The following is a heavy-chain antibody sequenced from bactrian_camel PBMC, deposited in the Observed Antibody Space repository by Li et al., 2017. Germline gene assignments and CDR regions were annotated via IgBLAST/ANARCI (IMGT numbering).Heavy chain of an antibody. CDR1: GFAFSAYD. V-gene: IGHV3S10*01. D-gene: IGHD2*01. J-gene: IGHJ4*01. CDR2: INNDEST. Sequence: VQLVESGGGLVQPGGSLRLSCAASGFAFSAYDMGWVRQAPGKGLEWVSGINNDESTYYADSVKGRFTISQDNAKNTLYLQMNSLKPEDTAVYYCAARGTYYNGGYNYWGQGTQVTVS. CDR3: AARGTYYNGGYNY.